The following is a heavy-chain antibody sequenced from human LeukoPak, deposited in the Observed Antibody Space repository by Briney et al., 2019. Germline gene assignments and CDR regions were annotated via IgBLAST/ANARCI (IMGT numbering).Heavy chain of an antibody. D-gene: IGHD1-26*01. V-gene: IGHV3-23*01. J-gene: IGHJ6*02. Sequence: GGSLRLSCAASGFTFSSYAMSWVRQAPGKGLEWVSSISDSDSGSGTYYADSVKGRFTISRDNSKNTLYLQMNSLRAEDTAVYYCAKGEGLDYGMDVWGQGTTVTVSS. CDR1: GFTFSSYA. CDR3: AKGEGLDYGMDV. CDR2: ISDSDSGSGT.